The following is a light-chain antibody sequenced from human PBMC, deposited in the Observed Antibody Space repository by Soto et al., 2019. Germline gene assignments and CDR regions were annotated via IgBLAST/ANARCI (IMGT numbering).Light chain of an antibody. J-gene: IGKJ5*01. Sequence: DIQMTQSPSSLSASVGDRVTITCRASQSISSYLNWYQQKPGKAPKLLIYAASSLQSGVPSRFSGSGYGTDFTLTISSLPPEDFATYYCQQGYSTPITFGQATGLEIK. CDR3: QQGYSTPIT. CDR2: AAS. V-gene: IGKV1-39*01. CDR1: QSISSY.